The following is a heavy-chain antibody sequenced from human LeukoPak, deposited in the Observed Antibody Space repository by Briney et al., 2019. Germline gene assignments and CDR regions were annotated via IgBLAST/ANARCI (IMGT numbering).Heavy chain of an antibody. J-gene: IGHJ4*02. D-gene: IGHD2-21*02. CDR3: ARTTYCGGDCYPPYYFDY. V-gene: IGHV4-34*01. Sequence: SETLSLTCAVSGESFSGNFWTWIRQSPGKGLEWIGEIDNNGITNYNPPLKSRVTISVDTSKNQFSLKLSSVTAADTAVYYCARTTYCGGDCYPPYYFDYWGQGTLVTVSS. CDR1: GESFSGNF. CDR2: IDNNGIT.